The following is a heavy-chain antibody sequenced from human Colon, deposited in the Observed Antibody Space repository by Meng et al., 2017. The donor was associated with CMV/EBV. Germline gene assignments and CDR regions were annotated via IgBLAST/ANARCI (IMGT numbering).Heavy chain of an antibody. CDR1: GYTFTANH. D-gene: IGHD6-13*01. Sequence: QVMLVQAGTKGKKPGAAVKVSCQTSGYTFTANHLHWVRQAPGQGLEWMGWIYPQDGGTYFAQKFQDRVTLTRDTSITTAYMELSGLTSDDTAIYYCVRESWYFDFWGEGTLVTVSS. CDR3: VRESWYFDF. V-gene: IGHV1-2*02. J-gene: IGHJ4*02. CDR2: IYPQDGGT.